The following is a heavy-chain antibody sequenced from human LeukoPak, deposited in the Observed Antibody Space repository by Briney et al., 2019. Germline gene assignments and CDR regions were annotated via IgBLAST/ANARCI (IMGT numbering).Heavy chain of an antibody. CDR1: GGTFSSYA. V-gene: IGHV1-69*13. D-gene: IGHD1-26*01. J-gene: IGHJ3*02. CDR2: IIPIFGTA. Sequence: SVKVSCKASGGTFSSYAISWVRQAPGQGLEWMGGIIPIFGTANYAQKFQGRVTITADESASTAYMELSSLRSEDTAVYYCASRKLVGAFDIWGQGTMVTVSS. CDR3: ASRKLVGAFDI.